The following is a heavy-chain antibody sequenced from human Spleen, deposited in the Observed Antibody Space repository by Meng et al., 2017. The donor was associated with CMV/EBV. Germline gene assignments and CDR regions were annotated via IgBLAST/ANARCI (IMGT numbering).Heavy chain of an antibody. CDR1: TFSSHA. CDR2: ISGSGDNT. CDR3: ARVDYYDILTGYRGAFDY. Sequence: TFSSHAMSWVRQAPGKGPEWVSGISGSGDNTYYADSVKGRFTISRDNAKNSLYLQMNSLRAEDTAVYYCARVDYYDILTGYRGAFDYWGQGTLVTVSS. J-gene: IGHJ4*02. D-gene: IGHD3-9*01. V-gene: IGHV3-23*01.